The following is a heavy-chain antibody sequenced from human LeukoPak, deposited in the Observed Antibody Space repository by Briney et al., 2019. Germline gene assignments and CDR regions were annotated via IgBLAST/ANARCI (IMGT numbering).Heavy chain of an antibody. V-gene: IGHV4-59*01. CDR3: ARDIPAIVGAIAGAFDI. CDR1: GGSFSGYY. Sequence: SETLSLTCAVYGGSFSGYYWSWIRQPPGKGLEWIGYISYIGSTEYNPSLKSRVTISLDTSKNQFSLKLSSVTAADTALYYCARDIPAIVGAIAGAFDIWGQGTMVTVSS. D-gene: IGHD1-26*01. J-gene: IGHJ3*02. CDR2: ISYIGST.